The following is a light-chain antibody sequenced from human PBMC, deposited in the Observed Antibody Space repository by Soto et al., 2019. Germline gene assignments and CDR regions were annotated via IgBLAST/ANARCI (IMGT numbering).Light chain of an antibody. CDR3: SSFTSRFTFV. V-gene: IGLV2-14*01. J-gene: IGLJ1*01. CDR1: RSDVGAYNY. Sequence: QSALTQPASVSGSPGQSIAISCTGTRSDVGAYNYVSWYQQHPGKAPKLMISEVPNRPSGVSDRFSGSKSGNTASLTISGLQAEDEADYYCSSFTSRFTFVFGTGTKVTVL. CDR2: EVP.